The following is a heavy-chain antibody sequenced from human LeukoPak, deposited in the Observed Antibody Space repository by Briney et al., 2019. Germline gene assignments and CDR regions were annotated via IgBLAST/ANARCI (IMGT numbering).Heavy chain of an antibody. Sequence: PSETLSLTCAVSGGSISSSDWWRWVRQPPGRGLEWIGYIWRSDHTNYNPSLKSRVTMSLDKSKNQFSLKLGSVTAADTAVYYCARDPHCSSTNCPFDFWGQGTLVIVSS. CDR2: IWRSDHT. D-gene: IGHD2-2*01. V-gene: IGHV4-4*02. J-gene: IGHJ4*02. CDR3: ARDPHCSSTNCPFDF. CDR1: GGSISSSDW.